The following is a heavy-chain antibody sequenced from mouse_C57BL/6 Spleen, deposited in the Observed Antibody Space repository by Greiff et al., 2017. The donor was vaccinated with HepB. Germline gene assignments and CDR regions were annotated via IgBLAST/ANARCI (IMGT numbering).Heavy chain of an antibody. Sequence: VQLQQSGAELVKPGASVKLSCKASGYTFTSYWMHWVKQRPGQGLEWIGMIHPNSGSTNYNEKFKSKATLTVDKSSSTAYMQLSSLTSEDSAVFYWAREPSLGSVVAKNFDVWGTGTTVTVSA. J-gene: IGHJ1*03. CDR2: IHPNSGST. D-gene: IGHD1-1*01. V-gene: IGHV1-64*01. CDR1: GYTFTSYW. CDR3: AREPSLGSVVAKNFDV.